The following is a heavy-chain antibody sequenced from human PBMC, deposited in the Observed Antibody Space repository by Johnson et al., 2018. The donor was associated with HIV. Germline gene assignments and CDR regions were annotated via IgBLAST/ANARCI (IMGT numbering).Heavy chain of an antibody. Sequence: QMLLVESGGGLVQPGGSLRRSCAASGFTFSSYGMHWVRQAPGKGLEWVAVISYDGSNKYYVDSVKGRFTISRDNSKNTLYLQMNSLRAEDTAVYYCARDFVGGVPQGAFDIWGQGTKVTVSS. CDR3: ARDFVGGVPQGAFDI. J-gene: IGHJ3*02. CDR2: ISYDGSNK. CDR1: GFTFSSYG. V-gene: IGHV3-30*03. D-gene: IGHD1-1*01.